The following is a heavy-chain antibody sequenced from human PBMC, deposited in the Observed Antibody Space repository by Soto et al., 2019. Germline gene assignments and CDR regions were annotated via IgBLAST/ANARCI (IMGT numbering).Heavy chain of an antibody. J-gene: IGHJ4*02. V-gene: IGHV1-3*01. CDR3: ARDRLRGYDSSGFYS. D-gene: IGHD3-22*01. CDR2: INAGNGNT. Sequence: ASLKVSCKASGYTFTGYAMHWVRQAPGQRLEWMGWINAGNGNTKYSQKFQGRVTITRDTSANTVFLELSSLRSDDTAVYYCARDRLRGYDSSGFYSWGQGTMVTVSS. CDR1: GYTFTGYA.